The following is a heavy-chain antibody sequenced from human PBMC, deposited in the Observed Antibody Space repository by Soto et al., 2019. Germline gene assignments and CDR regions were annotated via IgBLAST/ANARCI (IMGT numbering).Heavy chain of an antibody. Sequence: PSETLSLTCTVSGGSINNYYWSWIRQPPGKGLEWIGYIYYSGSTNYNPSLKSRVTISVDTAKNQFSLKLSSVTAADTAIYYCARDREVVVRPGGLWASRDTYYYYYMDVWGKRTTVTVSS. D-gene: IGHD2-2*01. CDR3: ARDREVVVRPGGLWASRDTYYYYYMDV. J-gene: IGHJ6*03. V-gene: IGHV4-59*01. CDR2: IYYSGST. CDR1: GGSINNYY.